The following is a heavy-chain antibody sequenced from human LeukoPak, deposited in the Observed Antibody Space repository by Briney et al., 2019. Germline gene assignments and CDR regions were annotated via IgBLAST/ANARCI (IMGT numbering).Heavy chain of an antibody. CDR1: GFTVSSNY. Sequence: PGGSLRLSCAASGFTVSSNYMSWVRQAPGKGLEWVSVIYSGGSTYYADSVKGRFTISRDNAKNSLYLQMNSLRAEDTAVYYCARPVDTAMDYYFDYWGQGTLVTVSS. V-gene: IGHV3-66*04. D-gene: IGHD5-18*01. CDR3: ARPVDTAMDYYFDY. CDR2: IYSGGST. J-gene: IGHJ4*02.